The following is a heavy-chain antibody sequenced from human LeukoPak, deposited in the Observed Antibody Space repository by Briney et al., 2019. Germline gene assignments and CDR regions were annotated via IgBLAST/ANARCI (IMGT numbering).Heavy chain of an antibody. CDR1: GFTFNIYA. CDR3: AKDRTQQPYGIFDY. Sequence: GGSLRLSCAASGFTFNIYAMTWVRKDPGKGLELVSAIGGSGDRTYYADSVKGRFTISRDNSKNTLYLQMNSLRAEDTAVYYCAKDRTQQPYGIFDYWGQGTLVTVSS. CDR2: IGGSGDRT. V-gene: IGHV3-23*01. D-gene: IGHD6-13*01. J-gene: IGHJ4*02.